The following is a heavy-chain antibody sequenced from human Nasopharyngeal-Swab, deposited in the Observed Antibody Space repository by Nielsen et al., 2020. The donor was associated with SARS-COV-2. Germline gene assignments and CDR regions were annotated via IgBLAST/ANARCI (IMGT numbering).Heavy chain of an antibody. D-gene: IGHD6-13*01. Sequence: SVKVSCKASGGTFSSYAISWVRQATGQGLEWMGGIIPIFGTANYAQKFQGRVTITADESTSTAYMELSSLRSEDTAVYYCARDGWGGYSSSWYHWFDPWGQGTLVTVSS. CDR2: IIPIFGTA. J-gene: IGHJ5*02. CDR3: ARDGWGGYSSSWYHWFDP. CDR1: GGTFSSYA. V-gene: IGHV1-69*13.